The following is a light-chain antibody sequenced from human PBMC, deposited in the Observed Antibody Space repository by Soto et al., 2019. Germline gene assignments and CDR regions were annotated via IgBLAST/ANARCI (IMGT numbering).Light chain of an antibody. CDR3: QHRNNWPST. Sequence: EIVLTQSPGTLSMSPGDRATLSCRASESVSSHLAWYQQKPGQAPRLLIHGASNRAAGVPDRFSGSGSGTDFTLTISSLEPEDFAFYYCQHRNNWPSTFGQGTKVEI. CDR2: GAS. V-gene: IGKV3-11*01. CDR1: ESVSSH. J-gene: IGKJ1*01.